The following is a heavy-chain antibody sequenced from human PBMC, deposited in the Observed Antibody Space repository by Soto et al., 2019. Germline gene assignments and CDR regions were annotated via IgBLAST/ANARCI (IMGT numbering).Heavy chain of an antibody. CDR3: ARDGTNQRRHYCSSDSCYAGTFDY. D-gene: IGHD2-2*01. Sequence: QSGGSLRLSCAASGFTFTRYSMNWVRQAPGKGLEWVSYISSSSSTLYYADSVKGRFTISRDNAQNSLYLQMDSLRDEDTAVYYCARDGTNQRRHYCSSDSCYAGTFDYWGQGALVTVSS. J-gene: IGHJ4*02. CDR2: ISSSSSTL. CDR1: GFTFTRYS. V-gene: IGHV3-48*02.